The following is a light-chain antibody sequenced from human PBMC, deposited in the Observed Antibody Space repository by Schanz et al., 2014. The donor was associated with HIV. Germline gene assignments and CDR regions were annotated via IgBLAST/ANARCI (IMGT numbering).Light chain of an antibody. CDR1: QSVSSN. CDR2: GAS. Sequence: IVLTQSPGTLSLSPGERATLSCRASQSVSSNLAWYQQKPGQAPRLLIYGASSRATGIPDRFSGSGSGTDFTLTISSLEPEDFALYYCQQRINWPVTFGQGTKVEIK. V-gene: IGKV3D-20*02. J-gene: IGKJ1*01. CDR3: QQRINWPVT.